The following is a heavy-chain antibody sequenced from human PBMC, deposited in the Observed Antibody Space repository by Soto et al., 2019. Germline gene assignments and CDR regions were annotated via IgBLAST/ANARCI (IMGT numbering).Heavy chain of an antibody. D-gene: IGHD2-2*01. Sequence: PSETLSRTCTVSGDSISSPNWWNFFGQTPGKGLEWIGEIHHSRGINYNPSLKSRVTISVDKSNNLSSLKLSSMTAADTAVYFCARARQDCSTASCYLDPWGQGTLVTVSS. CDR1: GDSISSPNW. V-gene: IGHV4-4*02. CDR3: ARARQDCSTASCYLDP. J-gene: IGHJ5*02. CDR2: IHHSRGI.